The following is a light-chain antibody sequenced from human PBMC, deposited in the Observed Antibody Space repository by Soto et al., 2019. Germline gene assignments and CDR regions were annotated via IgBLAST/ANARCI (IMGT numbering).Light chain of an antibody. J-gene: IGKJ3*01. Sequence: DIQMTQSPSSLSASVGDRVTITCQASQDISNYLNWYQQKPGKAPKLLIYDESNLETGVPSRFSGSGSGTDFTFTITSLQPEDVVTYYCQQYDDLTPLTFGPGTKVDIK. V-gene: IGKV1-33*01. CDR2: DES. CDR1: QDISNY. CDR3: QQYDDLTPLT.